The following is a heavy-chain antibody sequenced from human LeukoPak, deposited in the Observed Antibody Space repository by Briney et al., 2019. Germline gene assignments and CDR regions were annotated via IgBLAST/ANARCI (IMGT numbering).Heavy chain of an antibody. D-gene: IGHD3-22*01. CDR3: ARAPSEIGGYYPEYFRH. CDR2: IKSDGST. CDR1: VFTFSSYW. V-gene: IGHV3-74*01. Sequence: GGSLRLSCAASVFTFSSYWMHWVRQAPGKGLVWVSRIKSDGSTNYADSVKGRFTISRDNAKNTVSLQMNSLRAENTSVYYCARAPSEIGGYYPEYFRHWGQGTLVTVSS. J-gene: IGHJ1*01.